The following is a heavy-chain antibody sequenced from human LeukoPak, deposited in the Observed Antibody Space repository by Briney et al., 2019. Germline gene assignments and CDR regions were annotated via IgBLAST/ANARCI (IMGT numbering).Heavy chain of an antibody. D-gene: IGHD6-19*01. CDR2: ISSSSSYI. Sequence: NAGGSLRLSCAASGFTFSSYSMNWVRQAPGKGLEWVSSISSSSSYIYYADSVKGRFTISRDNAKNSLYLQMNSLRAEDTAVYYCARGSGWYVPDAFDIWGQGTMVTVSS. CDR1: GFTFSSYS. V-gene: IGHV3-21*01. J-gene: IGHJ3*02. CDR3: ARGSGWYVPDAFDI.